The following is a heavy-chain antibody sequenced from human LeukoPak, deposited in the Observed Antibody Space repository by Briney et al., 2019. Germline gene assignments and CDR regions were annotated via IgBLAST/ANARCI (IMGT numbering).Heavy chain of an antibody. D-gene: IGHD3-22*01. CDR1: RYTFTSYG. Sequence: ASVKVSCAASRYTFTSYGISCVRQAPGQGLEWMGWITAYNGNTNYAQKPQGTPTITTDTSTSTATIELRSLRSDDTAAYYCARGADYYDSSGYYHFDYWGQGTLVTVSS. V-gene: IGHV1-18*01. CDR2: ITAYNGNT. CDR3: ARGADYYDSSGYYHFDY. J-gene: IGHJ4*02.